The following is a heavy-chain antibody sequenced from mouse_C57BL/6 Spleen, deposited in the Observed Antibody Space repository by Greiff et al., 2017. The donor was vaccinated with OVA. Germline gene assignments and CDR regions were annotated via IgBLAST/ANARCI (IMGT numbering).Heavy chain of an antibody. CDR3: ARDWDYYGSREAMDY. D-gene: IGHD1-1*01. CDR2: IHPNSGST. J-gene: IGHJ4*01. Sequence: QVQLKQPGAELVKPGASVKLSCKASGYTFTSYWMHWVKQRPGQGLEWIGMIHPNSGSTNYNEKFKSKATLTVDKSSSTAYMQLSSLTSEDSAVYYCARDWDYYGSREAMDYWGQGTSVTVSS. CDR1: GYTFTSYW. V-gene: IGHV1-64*01.